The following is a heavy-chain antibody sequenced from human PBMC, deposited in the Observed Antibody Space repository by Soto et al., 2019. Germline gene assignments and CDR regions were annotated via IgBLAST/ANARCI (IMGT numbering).Heavy chain of an antibody. CDR1: GGSISSYY. CDR3: ARDSRFYSNPGYGMDV. CDR2: IYYSGST. Sequence: SETLSLTCTVSGGSISSYYWSWIRQPPGKGLEWIGYIYYSGSTNYNPSLKSRVTLSVDTSKNQFSLKLSSVTAADTAVYYCARDSRFYSNPGYGMDVWGQGTTVTVSS. D-gene: IGHD4-4*01. V-gene: IGHV4-59*01. J-gene: IGHJ6*02.